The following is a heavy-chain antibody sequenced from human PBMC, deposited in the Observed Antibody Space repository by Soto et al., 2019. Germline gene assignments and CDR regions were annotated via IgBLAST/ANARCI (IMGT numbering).Heavy chain of an antibody. CDR1: GFTVSSYS. Sequence: GGSLRLSCAASGFTVSSYSMNWVRQAPGKGLEWVSYISSSSSTIYYADSVKGRFTISRDNAKNSLYLQMNSLRAEDTALYYCAKSKGNYYYGMDVWGQGTTVTVS. J-gene: IGHJ6*02. CDR3: AKSKGNYYYGMDV. CDR2: ISSSSSTI. V-gene: IGHV3-48*01.